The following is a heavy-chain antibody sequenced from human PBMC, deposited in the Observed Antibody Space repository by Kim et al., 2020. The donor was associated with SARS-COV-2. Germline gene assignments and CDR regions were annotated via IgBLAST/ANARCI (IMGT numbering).Heavy chain of an antibody. J-gene: IGHJ4*02. V-gene: IGHV3-33*01. D-gene: IGHD5-18*01. CDR3: ARDRAARNFDH. CDR1: GFTFSSYG. CDR2: IWYDGSII. Sequence: GGSLRLSCAASGFTFSSYGMHWVRQAPGKGLEWVAVIWYDGSIIKYADSVKGRFAISRDNSKNTVYLQMNTLRAEDTAMYYYARDRAARNFDHWGQGILV.